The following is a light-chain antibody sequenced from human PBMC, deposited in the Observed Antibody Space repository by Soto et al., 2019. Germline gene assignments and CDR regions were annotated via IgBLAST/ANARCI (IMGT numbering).Light chain of an antibody. Sequence: QSVLAQPASVSGSPGQSITISCTGTRSDVGDYNYVSWYQQHPGKAPKLMIYEVSNRPSGVSNRFSGSKSGNTASLTISGLQAEDEADYHCSSYTSSSILIFGGGTKVTVL. J-gene: IGLJ2*01. V-gene: IGLV2-14*01. CDR2: EVS. CDR3: SSYTSSSILI. CDR1: RSDVGDYNY.